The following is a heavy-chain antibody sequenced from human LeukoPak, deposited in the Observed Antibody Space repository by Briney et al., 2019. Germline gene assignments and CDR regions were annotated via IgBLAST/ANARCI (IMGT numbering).Heavy chain of an antibody. CDR2: ISAYNGNT. D-gene: IGHD4-17*01. J-gene: IGHJ6*02. CDR1: GYTFTSYG. V-gene: IGHV1-18*01. Sequence: ASVKVSCKASGYTFTSYGISWVRRAPGQGLEWMGWISAYNGNTNYAQKLQGRVTMTTDTSTSTAYMELRSLRSDDTAVYYCARDHFRAIDYGDYVGEVGMDVWGQGTTVTVSS. CDR3: ARDHFRAIDYGDYVGEVGMDV.